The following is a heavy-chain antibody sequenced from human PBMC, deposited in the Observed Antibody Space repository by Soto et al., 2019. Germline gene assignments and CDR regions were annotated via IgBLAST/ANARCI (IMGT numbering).Heavy chain of an antibody. CDR2: IIAGSGNT. J-gene: IGHJ4*02. D-gene: IGHD2-15*01. Sequence: ASVKVSCKASEYRFSSQTIHWVRQAPGQTLEWMGWIIAGSGNTKYSQNFQGRLIITRDTSASTAYMELSSLRSEDTAVYYCARDLGGWPDYWGQGTLVTVSS. CDR3: ARDLGGWPDY. CDR1: EYRFSSQT. V-gene: IGHV1-3*01.